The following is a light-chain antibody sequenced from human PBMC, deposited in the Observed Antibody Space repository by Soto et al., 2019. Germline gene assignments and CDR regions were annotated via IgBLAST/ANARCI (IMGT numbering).Light chain of an antibody. J-gene: IGKJ2*01. Sequence: LVMTQSPVTLSVSPGERATLSCRASQSISSNVAWYQQKPGQAPRLLIYGASVRATGIPARFSGSGSGTEFTLTIRSLESEDFAVYYCQQYNNWPPMYTFGQGTKLEIK. CDR2: GAS. CDR1: QSISSN. CDR3: QQYNNWPPMYT. V-gene: IGKV3-15*01.